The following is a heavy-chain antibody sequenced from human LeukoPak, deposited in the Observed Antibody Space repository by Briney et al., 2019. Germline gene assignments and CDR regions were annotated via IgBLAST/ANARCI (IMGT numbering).Heavy chain of an antibody. J-gene: IGHJ6*03. D-gene: IGHD2-2*01. V-gene: IGHV3-7*01. CDR3: ARDKRPAGYYYMDV. CDR2: IKQDGSEK. CDR1: GFTFSSYW. Sequence: PGGSLRLSCAASGFTFSSYWMSWVRQASGKGLEWVANIKQDGSEKYYVDSVKGRFTISRDNAKNSLYLQMNSLRAEDTAVYYCARDKRPAGYYYMDVWGRGTTVTVSS.